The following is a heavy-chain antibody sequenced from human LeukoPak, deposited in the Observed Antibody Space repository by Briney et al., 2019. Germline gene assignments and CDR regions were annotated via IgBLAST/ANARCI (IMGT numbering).Heavy chain of an antibody. Sequence: SETLSLTCAVSGGSFSGYYWSWVRQPPGKGLEWIGEINHSGSTNYNPSLKSRVTISVDTSENQFSLKLSSVTAADTAVYYCARAGQWLVRSFDYWGQGTLVTVSS. V-gene: IGHV4-34*01. D-gene: IGHD6-19*01. CDR3: ARAGQWLVRSFDY. CDR2: INHSGST. J-gene: IGHJ4*02. CDR1: GGSFSGYY.